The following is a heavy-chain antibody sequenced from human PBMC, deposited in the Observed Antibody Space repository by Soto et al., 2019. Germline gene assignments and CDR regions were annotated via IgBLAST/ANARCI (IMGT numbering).Heavy chain of an antibody. CDR2: ISYDGNNK. D-gene: IGHD3-16*01. CDR3: XXXXXXGXXXXXXVXLRYGMDV. V-gene: IGHV3-30-3*01. J-gene: IGHJ6*02. CDR1: GFIFSSYA. Sequence: QVQLVESGGGVVQPGRSLRLSCAASGFIFSSYAMYWVRQAPGKGLEWVAVISYDGNNKYYADSVKGRFTISRDNSRNXXXXXXXXXXXXXXXXXXXXXXXXXGXXXXXXVXLRYGMDVWGQGTTVTVSS.